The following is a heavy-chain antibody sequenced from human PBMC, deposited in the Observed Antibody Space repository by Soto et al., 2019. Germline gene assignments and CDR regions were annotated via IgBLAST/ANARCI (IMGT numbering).Heavy chain of an antibody. D-gene: IGHD2-15*01. Sequence: SGAEVKKPGSSVKVSCKASGGTFSSYAISWVRQAPGQGLEWMGGIIPIFGTANYAQKFQGRVTITADESPSTAYMELRSVRSEDAAVYYCASTIGVVVAATPYCYYGMDVWGQGTTVTVSS. V-gene: IGHV1-69*01. CDR1: GGTFSSYA. CDR3: ASTIGVVVAATPYCYYGMDV. CDR2: IIPIFGTA. J-gene: IGHJ6*02.